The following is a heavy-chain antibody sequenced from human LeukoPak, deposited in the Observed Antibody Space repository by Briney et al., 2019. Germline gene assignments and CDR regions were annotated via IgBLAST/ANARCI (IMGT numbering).Heavy chain of an antibody. CDR2: ISWNRGSI. D-gene: IGHD3-22*01. Sequence: GRSLRLSCAASGFTFDDYAMHWVRQAPGKGLEWVSGISWNRGSIGYADSVKGRFTISRDNAKNSLYLQMNSLRAEDTALYYCAKALSYDSSGYPLDYWGQGTLVTVSS. V-gene: IGHV3-9*01. CDR1: GFTFDDYA. CDR3: AKALSYDSSGYPLDY. J-gene: IGHJ4*02.